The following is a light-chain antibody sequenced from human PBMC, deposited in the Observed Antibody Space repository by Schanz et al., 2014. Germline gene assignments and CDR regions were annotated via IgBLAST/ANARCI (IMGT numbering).Light chain of an antibody. V-gene: IGKV3D-15*01. J-gene: IGKJ1*01. Sequence: EIVMTQSPATLSVSPGERATLSCRASQSVSSNLAWYQQKPGQAPRLLISGASIRATGIPDRFSGSGSGTEFTLTISSLQSEDFAVYYCQQYNGGTFGQGTKVEIK. CDR1: QSVSSN. CDR2: GAS. CDR3: QQYNGGT.